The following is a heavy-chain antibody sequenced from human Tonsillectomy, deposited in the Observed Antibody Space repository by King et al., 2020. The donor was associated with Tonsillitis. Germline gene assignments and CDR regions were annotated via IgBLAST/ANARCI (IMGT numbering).Heavy chain of an antibody. D-gene: IGHD5-18*01. CDR2: IKSKTDGGTT. V-gene: IGHV3-15*01. Sequence: VQLVESGGGLVKPGGSLRLSCAASGFTFSNAWMSWVRQAPGKGLEWVGRIKSKTDGGTTDYAAPVKGRFTISRDDSKNTLYLQMNSLKTADTAVYYCPTGYRYYSYGMDVWGQGTTVTVSS. CDR3: PTGYRYYSYGMDV. J-gene: IGHJ6*02. CDR1: GFTFSNAW.